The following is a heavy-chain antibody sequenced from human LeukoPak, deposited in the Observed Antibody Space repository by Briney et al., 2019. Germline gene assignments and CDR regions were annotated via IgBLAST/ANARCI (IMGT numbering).Heavy chain of an antibody. CDR2: ISGSGGNT. CDR3: AKDPGYCSSTSCYGSEYFQH. V-gene: IGHV3-23*01. Sequence: GGSLRLSCAASGFTFSSYAMSWVRQAPRKGLGWVSAISGSGGNTYYADSVKGRFTISRDNSKNTLYLQMNSLRAEDTAVYYCAKDPGYCSSTSCYGSEYFQHWGQGTLVTVSS. CDR1: GFTFSSYA. D-gene: IGHD2-2*01. J-gene: IGHJ1*01.